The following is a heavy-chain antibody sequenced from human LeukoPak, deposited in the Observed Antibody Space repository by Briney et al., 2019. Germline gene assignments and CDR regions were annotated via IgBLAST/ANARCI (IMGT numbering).Heavy chain of an antibody. V-gene: IGHV4-59*01. CDR3: ARVFQGAVTSSWFDP. CDR2: ISSSGTS. Sequence: SETLSLTCTVSGDSIIDFSWTWIRQTPGKGLEWIGFISSSGTSHYSPSLESRVTFSLDTSKSQFSLSLKSVTAADTAVYYCARVFQGAVTSSWFDPWGQGTLVTVSS. D-gene: IGHD2-21*02. CDR1: GDSIIDFS. J-gene: IGHJ5*02.